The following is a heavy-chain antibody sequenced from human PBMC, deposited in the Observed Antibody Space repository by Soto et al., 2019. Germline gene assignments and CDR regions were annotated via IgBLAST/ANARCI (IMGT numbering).Heavy chain of an antibody. CDR1: GGTFSSYA. CDR2: IIPIFGTA. CDR3: ASPMVAGLRRYYFDY. Sequence: ASVKFSCKASGGTFSSYAISWVRQAPGQGLEWMGGIIPIFGTANYAQKFQGRVTITADESTSTAYMELSSLRSEDTAVYYCASPMVAGLRRYYFDYWGQGTLVTVSS. D-gene: IGHD6-19*01. J-gene: IGHJ4*02. V-gene: IGHV1-69*01.